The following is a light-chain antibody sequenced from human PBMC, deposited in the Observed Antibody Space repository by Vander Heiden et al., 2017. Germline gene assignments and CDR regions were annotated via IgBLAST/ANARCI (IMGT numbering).Light chain of an antibody. CDR1: SGSVSTSYY. J-gene: IGLJ3*02. CDR2: STN. Sequence: QTVVTQEPSFSVSPGGTVTLTCGLSSGSVSTSYYPSWYQQTPGQAPRTLIYSTNTRSSGVPDRFSGSILGSKAALTITGAQADDESDYYCVLYMGSGPWVFGGGTKLTVL. V-gene: IGLV8-61*01. CDR3: VLYMGSGPWV.